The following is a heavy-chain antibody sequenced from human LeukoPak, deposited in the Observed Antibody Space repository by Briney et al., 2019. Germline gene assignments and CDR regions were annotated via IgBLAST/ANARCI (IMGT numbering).Heavy chain of an antibody. CDR2: INSNGGST. V-gene: IGHV3-23*01. D-gene: IGHD3-22*01. J-gene: IGHJ4*02. CDR3: AKELRTYDSSGYFDY. Sequence: GGSLRLSCAASGFIFSSFDINWVRQAPGKGLEWVPTINSNGGSTYYADSVKGRFTISRDNSKSTLYLQMNSLRDEDTAVYYCAKELRTYDSSGYFDYWGQGTLVTVSS. CDR1: GFIFSSFD.